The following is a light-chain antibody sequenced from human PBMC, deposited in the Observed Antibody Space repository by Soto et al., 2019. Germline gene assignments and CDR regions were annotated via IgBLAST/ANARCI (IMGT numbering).Light chain of an antibody. CDR2: GAS. CDR1: QSVSSN. CDR3: QQYNNWPQIT. Sequence: KVMTQSPATLSVSPGERATLSCRASQSVSSNLAWYQQKPGQAPRLLLYGASTRAAGVPARFSGSGSGTEFTLTISSLQSEDFAVYYCQQYNNWPQITFGGGTKVEIK. J-gene: IGKJ4*01. V-gene: IGKV3-15*01.